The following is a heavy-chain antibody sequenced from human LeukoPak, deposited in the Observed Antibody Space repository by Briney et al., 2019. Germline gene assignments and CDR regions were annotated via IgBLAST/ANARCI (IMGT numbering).Heavy chain of an antibody. V-gene: IGHV3-48*01. CDR2: ISSSSSTI. CDR3: AKGPMTTVIMYFDY. CDR1: GFTFSTYS. D-gene: IGHD4-17*01. J-gene: IGHJ4*02. Sequence: GGSLRLSCAASGFTFSTYSMNWVRQAPGKGLEWVSYISSSSSTIYYADSVKGRFTISRDNAKNSLYLQMNSLRAEDTAVYYCAKGPMTTVIMYFDYWGQGTLVTVSS.